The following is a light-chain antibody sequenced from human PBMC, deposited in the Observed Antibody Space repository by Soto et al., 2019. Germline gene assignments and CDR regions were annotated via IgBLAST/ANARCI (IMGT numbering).Light chain of an antibody. Sequence: EIVMTQSPATLSVSPGERATLSCRASQSVSSNLAWYQQKPGQAPRLLIYGASTRATGIPARFSGSGSGTEFTLTISSLQSEDFATYYCLQDFTYPYTFGQGTKLEIK. CDR2: GAS. V-gene: IGKV3-15*01. CDR3: LQDFTYPYT. CDR1: QSVSSN. J-gene: IGKJ2*01.